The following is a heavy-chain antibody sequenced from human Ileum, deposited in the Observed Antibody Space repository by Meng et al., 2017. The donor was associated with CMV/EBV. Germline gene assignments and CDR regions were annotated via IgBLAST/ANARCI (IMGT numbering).Heavy chain of an antibody. D-gene: IGHD1-1*01. CDR3: ARDGLNERFFDY. V-gene: IGHV7-4-1*02. CDR2: INTNTGKP. J-gene: IGHJ4*02. Sequence: CKASGYSFTSNNLIWVRQAPGQGPEWMGWINTNTGKPTYARDFTGRFVFSLDTSVGTAYLQISNLKAEDTAVYYCARDGLNERFFDYWGQGTLVTVSS. CDR1: GYSFTSNN.